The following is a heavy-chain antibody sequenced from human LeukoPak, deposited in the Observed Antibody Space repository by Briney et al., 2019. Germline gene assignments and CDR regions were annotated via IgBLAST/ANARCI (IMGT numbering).Heavy chain of an antibody. J-gene: IGHJ4*02. CDR3: AIDGIIMVRGIEY. CDR1: GCTFPSYA. Sequence: ASVQVPRQASGCTFPSYAMHLVRQAPGHRLEWMGWINAGNGNTKYSQKFQGRVTITRDTSGSTAYMQLSSLRSEDTAVYYCAIDGIIMVRGIEYWGQGTLVTVSS. D-gene: IGHD3-10*01. CDR2: INAGNGNT. V-gene: IGHV1-3*01.